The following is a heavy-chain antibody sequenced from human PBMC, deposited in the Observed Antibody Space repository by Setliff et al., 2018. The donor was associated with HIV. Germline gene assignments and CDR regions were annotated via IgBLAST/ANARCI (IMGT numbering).Heavy chain of an antibody. CDR3: ARLGYVSGGFYKTPGPYYFDY. CDR2: IYYSGAT. CDR1: GGSMSCSSYY. V-gene: IGHV4-39*01. Sequence: SETLSLTCTVSGGSMSCSSYYWGWIRQTPDKGLEWIGIIYYSGATYYNPSLTSRVTISVDTSRNQFSLKLRSVTAADTAAYYCARLGYVSGGFYKTPGPYYFDYWGQGALVTVSS. J-gene: IGHJ4*02. D-gene: IGHD3-10*01.